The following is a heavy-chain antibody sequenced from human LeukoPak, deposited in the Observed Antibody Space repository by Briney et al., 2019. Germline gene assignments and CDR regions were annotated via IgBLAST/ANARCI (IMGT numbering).Heavy chain of an antibody. Sequence: GGSLRLSCAASGFTFSSYGMHWVRQAPGKGLEWVAVISYDGSNKYYADSVKGRFTISRDNSKNTLYLQMNSLRAEDTAVYYCARDSLLYSSSCPDYWGQGTLVTVSS. CDR2: ISYDGSNK. CDR1: GFTFSSYG. CDR3: ARDSLLYSSSCPDY. J-gene: IGHJ4*02. V-gene: IGHV3-30*03. D-gene: IGHD6-13*01.